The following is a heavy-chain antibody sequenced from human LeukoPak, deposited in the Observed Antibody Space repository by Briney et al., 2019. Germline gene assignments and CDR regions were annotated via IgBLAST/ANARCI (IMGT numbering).Heavy chain of an antibody. CDR2: IYNIGSP. CDR3: ARGLRTDSGYDDGEDH. D-gene: IGHD5-12*01. Sequence: SETLSLTCAVSGGSISGYCWTWIRQPAGKGLERIGRIYNIGSPNYNPALKSRVTISVDTSKNQFSLKLSSVTAADSAVYYCARGLRTDSGYDDGEDHWGQGTLVTVSS. V-gene: IGHV4-4*07. CDR1: GGSISGYC. J-gene: IGHJ4*02.